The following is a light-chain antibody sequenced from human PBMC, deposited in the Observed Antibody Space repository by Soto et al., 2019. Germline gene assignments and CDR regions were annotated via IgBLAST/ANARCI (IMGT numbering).Light chain of an antibody. CDR2: KAS. J-gene: IGKJ1*01. CDR1: DDIINS. CDR3: QHYNSYSEA. Sequence: DIQVTQSPSSLSASVGDRVTITCQASDDIINSLNWYQQKPGKAPKLLIYKASTLKSGVPSRFSDSGSGTEFTLTISSLQPDDFATYYCQHYNSYSEAFGQGTKVDIK. V-gene: IGKV1-5*03.